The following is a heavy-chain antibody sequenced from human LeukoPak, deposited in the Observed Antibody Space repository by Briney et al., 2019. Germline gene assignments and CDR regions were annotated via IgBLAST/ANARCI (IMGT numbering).Heavy chain of an antibody. CDR2: IYYSGST. D-gene: IGHD1-7*01. CDR1: GGCISSYY. Sequence: SETLSLTCTVSGGCISSYYWSWIRQPPGKGLEWIGYIYYSGSTNYNPSLKSRVTISVDTSKNQFSLKLSSVTAADTAVYYCARYNWNYVGAFDIWGQGTMVTVSS. CDR3: ARYNWNYVGAFDI. V-gene: IGHV4-59*01. J-gene: IGHJ3*02.